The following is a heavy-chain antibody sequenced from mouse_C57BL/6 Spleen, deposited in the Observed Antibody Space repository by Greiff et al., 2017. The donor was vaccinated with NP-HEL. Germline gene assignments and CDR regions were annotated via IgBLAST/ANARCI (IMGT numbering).Heavy chain of an antibody. D-gene: IGHD1-1*01. Sequence: QVQLQQSGPELVKPGASVKISCKASGYSFTSYYIHWVKQRPGQGLEWIGWIYPGSGNTKYNEKFKGKATLTADTSSSTAYMQLSSLTSEDSAVYYCARGIYYYGSSSLYYAMDYWGQGTSVTVSS. J-gene: IGHJ4*01. V-gene: IGHV1-66*01. CDR2: IYPGSGNT. CDR1: GYSFTSYY. CDR3: ARGIYYYGSSSLYYAMDY.